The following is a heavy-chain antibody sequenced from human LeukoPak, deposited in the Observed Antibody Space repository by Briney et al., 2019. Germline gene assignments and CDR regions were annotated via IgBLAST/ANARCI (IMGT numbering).Heavy chain of an antibody. Sequence: PWGSLRLSCAASGFTVSSNYMSWVRQAPGKGLEWVSVIYSGGSTYYADSVKGRFTISRDNSKNTLYLQMNSLRAEDTAVYYCARDLVALAGTDYWGLGTVVTVSS. CDR3: ARDLVALAGTDY. J-gene: IGHJ4*02. V-gene: IGHV3-66*01. D-gene: IGHD6-19*01. CDR1: GFTVSSNY. CDR2: IYSGGST.